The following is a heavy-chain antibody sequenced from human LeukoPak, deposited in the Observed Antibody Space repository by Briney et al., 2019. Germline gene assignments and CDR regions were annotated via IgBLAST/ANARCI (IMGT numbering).Heavy chain of an antibody. CDR3: AREGDIVVVPAAITLSY. Sequence: ASVKVSCKASGYTFTSYYMHWVRQAPGQGLEWMGIINPSGGSTSYAQKFQGRVTMTRDTSTSTVYTELSSLRSEDTAVYYCAREGDIVVVPAAITLSYWGQGTLVTVSS. V-gene: IGHV1-46*01. CDR1: GYTFTSYY. J-gene: IGHJ4*02. CDR2: INPSGGST. D-gene: IGHD2-2*01.